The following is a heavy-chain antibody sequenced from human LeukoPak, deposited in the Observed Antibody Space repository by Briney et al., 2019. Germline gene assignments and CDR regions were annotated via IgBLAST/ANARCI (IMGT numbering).Heavy chain of an antibody. J-gene: IGHJ4*02. CDR2: IYYSGST. V-gene: IGHV4-39*07. CDR3: ASTYQLPPRNYYGSGSYYHFDY. D-gene: IGHD3-10*01. Sequence: PSETLSLTCTVSGGSISSSSYYRGWIRQPPGKGLEWIGSIYYSGSTYYNPSLKSRVTISVDTSKNQFSLKLSSVTAADTAVYYCASTYQLPPRNYYGSGSYYHFDYWGQGTLVTVSS. CDR1: GGSISSSSYY.